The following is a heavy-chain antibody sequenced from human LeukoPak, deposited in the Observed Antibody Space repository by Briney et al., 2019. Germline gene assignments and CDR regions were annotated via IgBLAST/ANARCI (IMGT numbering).Heavy chain of an antibody. Sequence: GASVKVSCKASGHNFANYGMRWVRQAPGQGLEWMGWVSVYKGNKQYAQKFQDRVTMTTDTSTSTVYMELRGLESDDTAVYYCARDRSVNGHWGQGTLVTVSS. CDR1: GHNFANYG. D-gene: IGHD3-3*01. CDR2: VSVYKGNK. CDR3: ARDRSVNGH. V-gene: IGHV1-18*01. J-gene: IGHJ4*02.